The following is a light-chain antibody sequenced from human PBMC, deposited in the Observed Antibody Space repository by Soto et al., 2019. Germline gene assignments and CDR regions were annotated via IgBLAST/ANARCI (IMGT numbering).Light chain of an antibody. CDR2: GAS. CDR1: QSVSNNY. V-gene: IGKV3-20*01. Sequence: EIVLTQSPGTLSLSRGERATLSCRASQSVSNNYLAWYQQKPGQAPRLLIYGASNRATGIPDRFSGSGYGTDFTLTISRLEPEDFAVYYCQQYGSSGTFGQGTKVDIK. J-gene: IGKJ1*01. CDR3: QQYGSSGT.